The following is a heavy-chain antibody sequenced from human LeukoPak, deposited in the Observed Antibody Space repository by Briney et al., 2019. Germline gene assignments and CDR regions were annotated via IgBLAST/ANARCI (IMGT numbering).Heavy chain of an antibody. Sequence: SQTLSLTCTVSGGSTSSGGYYWSWIRQPPGNGLEWIGYIYHSGSTYYNPSLKSRVTISVDRSKNQFSLKLSSVTAADTAVYYCARELMGYCSSTSCPLGDAFDIWGQGTMVTVSS. D-gene: IGHD2-2*01. CDR2: IYHSGST. CDR3: ARELMGYCSSTSCPLGDAFDI. J-gene: IGHJ3*02. V-gene: IGHV4-30-2*01. CDR1: GGSTSSGGYY.